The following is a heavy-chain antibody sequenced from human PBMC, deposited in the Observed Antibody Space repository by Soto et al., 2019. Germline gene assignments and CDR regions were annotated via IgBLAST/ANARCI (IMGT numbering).Heavy chain of an antibody. CDR2: ISSSSSTI. CDR1: GFTLSSYS. J-gene: IGHJ5*02. CDR3: ARQAERIAQIGWFDP. V-gene: IGHV3-48*01. Sequence: GGSLGLACTASGFTLSSYSMNWVRQAPGKGLEWVSYISSSSSTIYYADSVKGRFTISRDNAKNSLYLQMNSLRAEDTAVYYCARQAERIAQIGWFDPWGQGTLVTVSS. D-gene: IGHD6-13*01.